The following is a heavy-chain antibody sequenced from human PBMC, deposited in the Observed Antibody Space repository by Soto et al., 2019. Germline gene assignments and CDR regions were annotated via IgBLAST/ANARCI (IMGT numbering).Heavy chain of an antibody. V-gene: IGHV4-31*03. CDR3: ARVGISGSDAFDI. CDR1: GGSISSGGYY. CDR2: IYHSGNT. D-gene: IGHD6-25*01. J-gene: IGHJ3*02. Sequence: SETLSLTCSVSGGSISSGGYYWSWIRQLPGKDLEWIGYIYHSGNTYYNSSLKSRLTISVDTSKNQFSLKLTSVTAADTAVYYCARVGISGSDAFDIWGQGTMVTVSS.